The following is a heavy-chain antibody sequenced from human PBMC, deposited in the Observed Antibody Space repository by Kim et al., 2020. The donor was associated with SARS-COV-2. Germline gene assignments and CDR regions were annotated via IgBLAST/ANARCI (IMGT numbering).Heavy chain of an antibody. CDR1: GFTFRNSG. J-gene: IGHJ6*03. CDR2: ISFNGSNK. V-gene: IGHV3-30*03. Sequence: GGSLRLSCAASGFTFRNSGMHWVRQAPGMGLEWVAVISFNGSNKNYADSLKGRFTVSRDNANNTLYLQMSSLTAEDTAVYYCATPLFKINGYAYYYIYDLGHGGTVTAAS. CDR3: ATPLFKINGYAYYYIYD. D-gene: IGHD2-8*01.